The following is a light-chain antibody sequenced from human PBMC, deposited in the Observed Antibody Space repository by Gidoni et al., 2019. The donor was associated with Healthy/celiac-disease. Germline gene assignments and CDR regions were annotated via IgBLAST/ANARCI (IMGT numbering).Light chain of an antibody. CDR3: QQYNNWPPSIT. CDR1: QSVSSH. V-gene: IGKV3-15*01. CDR2: GAS. Sequence: EIVLTQSPATLSVSPGERATLSCRASQSVSSHVAWYQQKPGQAPRLLIYGASTRATGIPARFSGSGSGTEFTLTISSLQSEDFAVYYCQQYNNWPPSITFGQGTRLEIK. J-gene: IGKJ5*01.